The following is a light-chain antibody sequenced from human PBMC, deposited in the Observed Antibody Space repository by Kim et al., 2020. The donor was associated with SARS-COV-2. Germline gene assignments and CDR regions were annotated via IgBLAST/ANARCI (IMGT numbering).Light chain of an antibody. CDR3: CSYAGSYTYV. CDR1: SADIGAYSY. J-gene: IGLJ1*01. CDR2: DVS. V-gene: IGLV2-11*01. Sequence: GQSVPISCTGSSADIGAYSYVSCYQHHPGKAPKVIIFDVSKRPSGVPDRFSGSKSDNTASLTISGLQTDDEAEYYCCSYAGSYTYVFGGGTKVTVL.